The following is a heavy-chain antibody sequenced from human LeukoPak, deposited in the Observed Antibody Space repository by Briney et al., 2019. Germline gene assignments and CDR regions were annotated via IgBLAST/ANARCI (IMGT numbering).Heavy chain of an antibody. CDR1: GFTFSSYG. CDR3: TKSSPLWPPDYFDY. V-gene: IGHV3-23*01. Sequence: GGSLRLSCAASGFTFSSYGMSWVRQAPGKGLEWVSAISGSGGSTYYADSVKGRFTISRDNAKNSLYLQMNSLRAEDTALYYCTKSSPLWPPDYFDYWGQGTLVTVSS. CDR2: ISGSGGST. J-gene: IGHJ4*02. D-gene: IGHD5-18*01.